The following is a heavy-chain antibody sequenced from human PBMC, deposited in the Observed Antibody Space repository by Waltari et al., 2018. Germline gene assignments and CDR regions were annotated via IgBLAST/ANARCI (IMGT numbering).Heavy chain of an antibody. D-gene: IGHD1-1*01. CDR2: ISPIFGKP. V-gene: IGHV1-69*12. CDR3: ARREIGGPLDP. J-gene: IGHJ5*02. CDR1: GGTFGRFA. Sequence: QVQLVQSGAEVKKPGSSVKVSCRASGGTFGRFALSWVRQDPGQGLEWMVGISPIFGKPNYSQRCQGRLTMTADERTSTVFMELTSLTSDDTAIYFCARREIGGPLDPWGQGTLVTVSS.